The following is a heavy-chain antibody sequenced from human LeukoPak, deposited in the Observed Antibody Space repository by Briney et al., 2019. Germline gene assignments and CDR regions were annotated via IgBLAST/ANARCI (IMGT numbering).Heavy chain of an antibody. CDR3: ARGSRGPFITPRKYWYFDL. V-gene: IGHV4-34*01. Sequence: GSLRLSCAASGFTVSSNYISWIRQPPGKGLEWIGEINHSGSTNYNPSLKSRVTISVDTSKNQFSLKLSSVTAADTAVYYCARGSRGPFITPRKYWYFDLWGRGTLVTVSS. J-gene: IGHJ2*01. CDR1: GFTVSSNY. D-gene: IGHD3-10*01. CDR2: INHSGST.